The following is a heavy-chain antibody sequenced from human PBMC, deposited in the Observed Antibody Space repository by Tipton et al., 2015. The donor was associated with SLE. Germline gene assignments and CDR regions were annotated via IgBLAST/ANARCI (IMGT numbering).Heavy chain of an antibody. CDR1: GFTFSSYG. CDR2: IRYDGSNK. V-gene: IGHV3-30*02. Sequence: GSLRLSCAASGFTFSSYGMHWVRQAPGKGLEWVAFIRYDGSNKYYADSVKGRFTISRNNSKNTLYLQMNSLRAEDTAVYYCAKEVYSSSWAKGSPDAFDIWGQGTMVTVSS. CDR3: AKEVYSSSWAKGSPDAFDI. D-gene: IGHD6-13*01. J-gene: IGHJ3*02.